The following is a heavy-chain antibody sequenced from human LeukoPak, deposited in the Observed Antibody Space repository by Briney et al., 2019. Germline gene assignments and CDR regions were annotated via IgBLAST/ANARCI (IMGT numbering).Heavy chain of an antibody. CDR1: GGTFSSYA. CDR3: ASGYCSGGSCYMGAFDI. Sequence: SVKVSCKASGGTFSSYAISWVRQAPGQGLEWMGRIIPILGIADYAQKFQGRVTITADKSTSTAYMELSSLRSEDTAVYYCASGYCSGGSCYMGAFDIWGQGTMVTVSS. V-gene: IGHV1-69*04. CDR2: IIPILGIA. D-gene: IGHD2-15*01. J-gene: IGHJ3*02.